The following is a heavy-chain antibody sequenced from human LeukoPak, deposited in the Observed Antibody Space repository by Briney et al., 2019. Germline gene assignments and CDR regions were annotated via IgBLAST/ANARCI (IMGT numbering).Heavy chain of an antibody. CDR2: ISWNSGSI. J-gene: IGHJ6*02. D-gene: IGHD6-19*01. V-gene: IGHV3-9*01. Sequence: GGSLRLSCAASGFTFSSYSMNWVRQAPGKGLEWVSGISWNSGSIGYADSVKGRFTISRDNAKNSLYLQMNSLRAEDTAVYYCARDNSGWYYYGMDVWGQGTTVTVSS. CDR3: ARDNSGWYYYGMDV. CDR1: GFTFSSYS.